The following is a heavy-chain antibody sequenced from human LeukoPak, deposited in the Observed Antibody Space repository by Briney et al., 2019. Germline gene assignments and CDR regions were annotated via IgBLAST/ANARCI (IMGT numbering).Heavy chain of an antibody. Sequence: PGGSLRLSCAASGFTFSDYYMSWVRQAPGKGLEWVGRIKSKTDGGTTDYAAPVKGRFIISRDDSKNMVYLQMSSLKSEDTAVYYCATEGAGDPATWYWGQGTLVTVSS. J-gene: IGHJ4*02. CDR3: ATEGAGDPATWY. V-gene: IGHV3-15*01. CDR1: GFTFSDYY. D-gene: IGHD5-18*01. CDR2: IKSKTDGGTT.